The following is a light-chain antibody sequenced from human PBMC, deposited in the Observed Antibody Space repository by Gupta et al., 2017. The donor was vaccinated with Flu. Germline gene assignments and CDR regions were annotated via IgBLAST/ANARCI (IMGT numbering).Light chain of an antibody. J-gene: IGKJ1*01. CDR1: QSVTSGH. CDR2: GAS. Sequence: ERATLSCRASQSVTSGHLAWYQQKPGQAPRLLIYGASRKAPDSPDRFSGSGSGTDFTLNISRVEPEDFAVYFCQQYGNSPWTFGQGTKVDFK. CDR3: QQYGNSPWT. V-gene: IGKV3-20*01.